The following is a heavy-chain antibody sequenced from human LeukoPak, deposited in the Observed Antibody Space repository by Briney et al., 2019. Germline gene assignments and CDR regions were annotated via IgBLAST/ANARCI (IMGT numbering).Heavy chain of an antibody. CDR1: GGSISSYY. V-gene: IGHV4-59*01. J-gene: IGHJ2*01. CDR3: ARSGYSYGSRSPIYWYFDL. D-gene: IGHD5-18*01. CDR2: IYYSGST. Sequence: TSETLSLTCTVSGGSISSYYWSWIRQPPGKGLEWIGYIYYSGSTNYNPSLKSRVTISVDTSKNQFSLKLSSVTAADTAVYYCARSGYSYGSRSPIYWYFDLWGRGTLVTVSS.